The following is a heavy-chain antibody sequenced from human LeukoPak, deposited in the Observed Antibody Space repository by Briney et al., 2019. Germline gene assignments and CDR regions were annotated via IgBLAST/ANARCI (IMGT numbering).Heavy chain of an antibody. CDR1: GFNVSSKY. Sequence: GGSLRLSCAASGFNVSSKYISWVRQAPGKGLEWVSVIYNGGSANYADSVKGRLTISTDNSKNKVYLQMNSLRVEDTAVYYCAREASYSGSWWYFDHWGQGTLVTVSS. D-gene: IGHD6-13*01. J-gene: IGHJ4*02. V-gene: IGHV3-66*01. CDR2: IYNGGSA. CDR3: AREASYSGSWWYFDH.